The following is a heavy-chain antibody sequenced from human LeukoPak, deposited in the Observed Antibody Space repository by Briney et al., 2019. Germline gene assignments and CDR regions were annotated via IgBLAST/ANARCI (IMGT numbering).Heavy chain of an antibody. Sequence: ASVKVSCKASGYSLTHYGISWVRQAPGQGLEWMGWISAYNDNAHYAQGLEGRVAMTSETSTRTAYMELRSLRFDDTAMYYCARSTLGIEFDYWGQGSLVTVSS. CDR1: GYSLTHYG. CDR2: ISAYNDNA. V-gene: IGHV1-18*01. D-gene: IGHD7-27*01. CDR3: ARSTLGIEFDY. J-gene: IGHJ4*02.